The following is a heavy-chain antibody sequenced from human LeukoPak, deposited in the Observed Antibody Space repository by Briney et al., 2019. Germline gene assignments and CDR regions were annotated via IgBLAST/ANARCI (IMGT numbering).Heavy chain of an antibody. D-gene: IGHD6-13*01. CDR3: ARGWSSSWSDDNWFDP. Sequence: GASVKVSCKASGYTFPSYDINWARQATRQGSEWMGWMNPNSGNTGYAQKFQGRVTINRNTFISTAYMELSSLRSEDTAVYYGARGWSSSWSDDNWFDPWGQGTLVTVSS. CDR1: GYTFPSYD. J-gene: IGHJ5*02. V-gene: IGHV1-8*03. CDR2: MNPNSGNT.